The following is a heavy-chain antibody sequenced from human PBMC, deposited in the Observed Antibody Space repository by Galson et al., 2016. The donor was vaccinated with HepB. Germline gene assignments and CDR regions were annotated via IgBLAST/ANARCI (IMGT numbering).Heavy chain of an antibody. D-gene: IGHD1-26*01. J-gene: IGHJ4*02. Sequence: SLRLSCAASGFIFSDHYMDWVRQAPGKGLEWLGRSKNKANGYTTEYAASVEGRFTISRDDSKKSLYLQMNSLKIEDTAVYYCASWQSGSPVNWGQGTLVTVSS. CDR1: GFIFSDHY. CDR3: ASWQSGSPVN. V-gene: IGHV3-72*01. CDR2: SKNKANGYTT.